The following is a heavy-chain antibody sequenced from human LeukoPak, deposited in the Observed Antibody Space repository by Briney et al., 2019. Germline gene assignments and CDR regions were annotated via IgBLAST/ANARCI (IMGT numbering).Heavy chain of an antibody. V-gene: IGHV4-39*01. Sequence: KSSETLSLTCTVSGGSISSSSYYWGWIRQPPGKGLEWMGSIYYSGSTYYNPSLKSRGTISVDPSKNQFSLKLSSVTAADTAAYYCASPYYYDSSGYPAFDIWGQGTMVTVSS. J-gene: IGHJ3*02. CDR2: IYYSGST. D-gene: IGHD3-22*01. CDR3: ASPYYYDSSGYPAFDI. CDR1: GGSISSSSYY.